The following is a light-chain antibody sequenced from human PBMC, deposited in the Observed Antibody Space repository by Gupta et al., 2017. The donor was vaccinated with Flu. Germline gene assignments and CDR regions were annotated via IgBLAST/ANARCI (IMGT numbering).Light chain of an antibody. Sequence: EIVMTQSPATLSVSPGERATLSCRASQSVSSNLAWYQQKPGQAPRLLIYGASTRANGVPARFSGSGSGTEFTLTISSRQSEDFAVYYCQHENNCPITFGQGTKVEIK. CDR1: QSVSSN. J-gene: IGKJ1*01. V-gene: IGKV3-15*01. CDR2: GAS. CDR3: QHENNCPIT.